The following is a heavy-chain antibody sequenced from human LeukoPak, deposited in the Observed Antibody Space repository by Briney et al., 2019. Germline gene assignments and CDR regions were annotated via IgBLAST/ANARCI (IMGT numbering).Heavy chain of an antibody. CDR1: GLTFSNYG. J-gene: IGHJ4*02. V-gene: IGHV3-33*01. D-gene: IGHD3-22*01. CDR3: ARARDNYDISGFSALDY. Sequence: GGSLRLSCAASGLTFSNYGMHWVRHAPGKGREGVAVIWNDGSNINYAASVKGRFIISRDNSMYTLYLQMNSLRGEDTALYYCARARDNYDISGFSALDYWGQGTLVTVSS. CDR2: IWNDGSNI.